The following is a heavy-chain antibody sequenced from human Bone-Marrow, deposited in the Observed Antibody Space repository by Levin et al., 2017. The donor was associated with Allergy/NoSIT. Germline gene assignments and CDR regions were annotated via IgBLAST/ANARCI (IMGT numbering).Heavy chain of an antibody. V-gene: IGHV1-69*13. CDR2: IIPIFGTP. Sequence: AASVKVSCKASGGTFSSYAIGWVRQAPGQGLEWMGGIIPIFGTPHYAHKFQGRVTITADESTSTAYMELSSLRSEDTAVYYCARGASNNVDIGVTLKGSNWFDPWGQGTLVTVSS. D-gene: IGHD5-12*01. CDR1: GGTFSSYA. J-gene: IGHJ5*02. CDR3: ARGASNNVDIGVTLKGSNWFDP.